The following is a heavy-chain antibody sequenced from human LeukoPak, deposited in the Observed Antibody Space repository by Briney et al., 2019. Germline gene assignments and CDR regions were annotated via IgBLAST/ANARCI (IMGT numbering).Heavy chain of an antibody. V-gene: IGHV3-9*01. CDR2: ISWNSGSI. D-gene: IGHD1-26*01. CDR1: GFTFDDYA. Sequence: GGSLRLSCAASGFTFDDYAIHWVRQAPGKGLEWVSGISWNSGSIGYADSVKGRFTISRDNAKNSLYLQMNSLRAEDTALYYCAKDNSYYPHATDYWGQGTLVTVSS. J-gene: IGHJ4*02. CDR3: AKDNSYYPHATDY.